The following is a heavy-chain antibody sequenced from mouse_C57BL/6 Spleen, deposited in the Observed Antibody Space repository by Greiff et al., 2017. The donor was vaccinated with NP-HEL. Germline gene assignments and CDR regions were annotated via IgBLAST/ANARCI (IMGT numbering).Heavy chain of an antibody. V-gene: IGHV1-42*01. CDR1: GYSFTGYY. Sequence: EVQLQESGPELVKPGASVKISCKASGYSFTGYYMNWVKQSPEKSLEWIGEINHSTGGTTYNQKFKAKATLTVDKSSSTAYMQLKSLASEDSAVYYCARSGEAMDYWGQGTSVTVSS. CDR2: INHSTGGT. CDR3: ARSGEAMDY. J-gene: IGHJ4*01.